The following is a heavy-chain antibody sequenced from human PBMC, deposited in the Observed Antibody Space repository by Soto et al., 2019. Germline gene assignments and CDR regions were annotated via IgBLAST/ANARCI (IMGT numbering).Heavy chain of an antibody. CDR3: ARAPTLFGVVVIPPRFDL. Sequence: VSFKGSSKARGFSIDRFSLNSARHDHVPLLEWMGWISTYNGNTEYAQRLQGRVTMTTDTSTATGYMELRSLKYDDTAIYYCARAPTLFGVVVIPPRFDLWGQGTLVPVSS. V-gene: IGHV1-18*04. D-gene: IGHD3-3*01. CDR1: GFSIDRFS. CDR2: ISTYNGNT. J-gene: IGHJ5*02.